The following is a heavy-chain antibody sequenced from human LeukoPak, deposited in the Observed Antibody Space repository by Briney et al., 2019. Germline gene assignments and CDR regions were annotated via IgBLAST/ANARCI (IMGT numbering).Heavy chain of an antibody. CDR2: IYYSGST. CDR1: GGSISSSSYY. V-gene: IGHV4-39*07. J-gene: IGHJ1*01. D-gene: IGHD6-19*01. Sequence: SETLSLTCTVSGGSISSSSYYWGWIRQPPGKGLEWIGSIYYSGSTYYNPSLKSRVTISVDTSKNQFSLKLSSVTAADTAVYYCARSEGDIGWYYFQHWGQGTLVTVSS. CDR3: ARSEGDIGWYYFQH.